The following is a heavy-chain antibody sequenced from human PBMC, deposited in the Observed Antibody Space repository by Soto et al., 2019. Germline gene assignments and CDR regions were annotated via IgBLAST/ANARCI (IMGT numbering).Heavy chain of an antibody. V-gene: IGHV1-46*04. CDR3: ARDNSSALWVFAH. Sequence: ASVKVSCKASGYTFTNYYLHWVRQAPGQGLEWVGMINPSARSASYAQKLRGRLTMDRDTSTTTVYMELSRLTFEDTAVYFCARDNSSALWVFAHWGQGPLVTV. J-gene: IGHJ5*02. CDR2: INPSARSA. CDR1: GYTFTNYY. D-gene: IGHD1-1*01.